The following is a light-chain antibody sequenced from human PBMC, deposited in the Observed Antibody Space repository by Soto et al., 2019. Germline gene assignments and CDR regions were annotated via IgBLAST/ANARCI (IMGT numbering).Light chain of an antibody. J-gene: IGKJ5*01. CDR1: QSVSSY. Sequence: EIVLTQSPATLSLSPGERATLSCRASQSVSSYLAWYQQKPGQAPRLHIYDASNRATGIPARFSGSGSGTDFTLTISSLEPEDFAVYYCQQRSHWLFTFGQGTRLEIK. V-gene: IGKV3-11*01. CDR2: DAS. CDR3: QQRSHWLFT.